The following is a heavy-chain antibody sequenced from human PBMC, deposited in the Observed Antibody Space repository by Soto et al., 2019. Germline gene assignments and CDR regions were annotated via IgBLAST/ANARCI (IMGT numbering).Heavy chain of an antibody. CDR2: IFSNDGK. J-gene: IGHJ5*02. CDR3: ARILEVDWFDP. V-gene: IGHV2-26*01. Sequence: QVTLKESGPVLVKPTETLTLTCTVSGFSLSNARMGVSWIRQPPGKALEWLAHIFSNDGKSYSTSLKSRLTISKDTSKSQVVLTMTNMDPVDTATYYCARILEVDWFDPWGQGTLVTVSS. CDR1: GFSLSNARMG.